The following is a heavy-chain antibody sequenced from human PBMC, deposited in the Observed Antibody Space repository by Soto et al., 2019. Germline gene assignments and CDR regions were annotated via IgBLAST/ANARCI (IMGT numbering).Heavy chain of an antibody. Sequence: EVQVVESGGDLVQPGGSLRLSCAASGFTVSDDYMNWVRQAPGKGLEWVSVIYSGGGRYYADSVKGRFTISRDNSKNMVYLQMNSLRAVDTAVYYCARDPGDRNGMSVWGQGTTVTVSS. CDR3: ARDPGDRNGMSV. D-gene: IGHD1-26*01. J-gene: IGHJ6*02. CDR1: GFTVSDDY. V-gene: IGHV3-66*01. CDR2: IYSGGGR.